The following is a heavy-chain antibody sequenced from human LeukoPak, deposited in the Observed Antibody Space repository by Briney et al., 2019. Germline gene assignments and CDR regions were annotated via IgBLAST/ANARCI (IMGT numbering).Heavy chain of an antibody. V-gene: IGHV4-59*01. CDR1: GGSISSYY. J-gene: IGHJ4*02. CDR3: ARGGVRWLQFVGHFDY. D-gene: IGHD5-24*01. CDR2: IYYSGST. Sequence: PSETLSLTCTVSGGSISSYYWSWIRQPPGKGLEWIGYIYYSGSTNYNPSLKSRVTISVDTSKNQFSLKLSSVTAADTAVYYCARGGVRWLQFVGHFDYWGQGTLVTVSS.